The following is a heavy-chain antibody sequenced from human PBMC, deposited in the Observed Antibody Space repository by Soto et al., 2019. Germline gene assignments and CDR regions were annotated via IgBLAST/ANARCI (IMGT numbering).Heavy chain of an antibody. Sequence: VVSRRLSCLSSVFTFSTCSISVFLQAPGKGLEWVSALTPSGGETYYADSVKGRFTISRDNSMNALYLQMNSLRIEDTDLYYCAHPRRSRVFDDYDIWGPGTMVTVSS. CDR3: AHPRRSRVFDDYDI. J-gene: IGHJ3*02. CDR2: LTPSGGET. CDR1: VFTFSTCS. V-gene: IGHV3-23*01.